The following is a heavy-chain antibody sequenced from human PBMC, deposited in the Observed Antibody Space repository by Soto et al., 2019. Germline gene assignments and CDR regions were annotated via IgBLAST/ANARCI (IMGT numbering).Heavy chain of an antibody. V-gene: IGHV5-51*01. CDR1: GYSFTSYW. Sequence: GESLKTSCKGSGYSFTSYWICWVRQMPGKCLEWXGIXXPXXSXTXXXPXXXGQVTISADKSISTAYLQGSSLKASDTAMYYCSLGIGPLGYYGMGVWGQGTRVTVSS. CDR3: SLGIGPLGYYGMGV. CDR2: XXPXXSXT. D-gene: IGHD2-15*01. J-gene: IGHJ6*02.